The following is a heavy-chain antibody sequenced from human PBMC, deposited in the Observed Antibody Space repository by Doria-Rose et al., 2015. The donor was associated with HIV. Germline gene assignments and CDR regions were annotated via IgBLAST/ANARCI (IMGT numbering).Heavy chain of an antibody. J-gene: IGHJ4*02. D-gene: IGHD2-21*02. CDR2: ASFDGSTK. CDR3: AKDQHTDSFYFDS. V-gene: IGHV3-30*18. Sequence: LRLSCAASGFRFSSYGMHWVRRAPGKGLEWVAVASFDGSTKKYADSVKGRFTISRDSSKNTLTLQMNSLRTEDTAVYYCAKDQHTDSFYFDSWGQGTLVTVPS. CDR1: GFRFSSYG.